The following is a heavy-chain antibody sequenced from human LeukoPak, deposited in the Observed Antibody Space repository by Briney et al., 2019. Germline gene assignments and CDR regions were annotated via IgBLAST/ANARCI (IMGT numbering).Heavy chain of an antibody. Sequence: GGSLRLSCAASGFTFSSYWMSWARQAPGKGLEWVANIKQDGSEKYYVDSVKGRFTISRDNAKNSLYLQMNSLRAEDTAVYYCARWYSSSWGYYFDYWGQGTLVTVSS. CDR2: IKQDGSEK. CDR3: ARWYSSSWGYYFDY. J-gene: IGHJ4*02. D-gene: IGHD6-13*01. CDR1: GFTFSSYW. V-gene: IGHV3-7*01.